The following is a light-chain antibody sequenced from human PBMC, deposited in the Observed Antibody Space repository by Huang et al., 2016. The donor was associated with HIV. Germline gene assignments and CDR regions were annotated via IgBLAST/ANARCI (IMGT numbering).Light chain of an antibody. CDR2: WAS. V-gene: IGKV4-1*01. J-gene: IGKJ1*01. CDR3: QQYFSTPRT. Sequence: DIVMTQSPDSLTVSLGERATINCKSSQSLLHTSKNKNFLSWFQQKPGQPPKLLMHWASTRESGVPDRFSGSGSGTDFTLTINGLQAEDVAVYYCQQYFSTPRTFGQGTRVEIK. CDR1: QSLLHTSKNKNF.